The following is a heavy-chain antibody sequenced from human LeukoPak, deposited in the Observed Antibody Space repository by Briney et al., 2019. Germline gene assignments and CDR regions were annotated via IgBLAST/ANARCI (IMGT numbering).Heavy chain of an antibody. CDR2: ISGSGGST. CDR3: AKSLRGGDSSGPS. CDR1: GFTFSSYG. V-gene: IGHV3-23*01. Sequence: PGGSLRLSCAASGFTFSSYGMSWVRQAPGKGLEWVSAISGSGGSTYYADSVKGRFTISRDNSKNTLYLQMNSLRAEDTAVYYCAKSLRGGDSSGPSWGQGTLVTVSS. J-gene: IGHJ5*02. D-gene: IGHD3-22*01.